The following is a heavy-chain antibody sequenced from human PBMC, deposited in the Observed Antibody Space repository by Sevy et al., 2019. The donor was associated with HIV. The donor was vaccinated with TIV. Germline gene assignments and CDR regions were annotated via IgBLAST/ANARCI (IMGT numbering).Heavy chain of an antibody. D-gene: IGHD6-19*01. V-gene: IGHV3-30-3*01. Sequence: GGSLRLSCAASGFTFSSYAMHWVRQAPGKGLEWVAVISYDGSNKYYADSVKGRFTISRDNSKNTLYLQMNSLRAEDTAVYYCARGEGIAVAGTGYFDYWGQRTLVTVSS. CDR2: ISYDGSNK. J-gene: IGHJ4*02. CDR3: ARGEGIAVAGTGYFDY. CDR1: GFTFSSYA.